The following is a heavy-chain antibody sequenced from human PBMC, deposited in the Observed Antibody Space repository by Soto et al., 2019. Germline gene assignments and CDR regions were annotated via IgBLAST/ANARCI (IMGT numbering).Heavy chain of an antibody. J-gene: IGHJ4*02. CDR2: ITSDGGT. D-gene: IGHD2-8*01. CDR3: VKGGYGNNHIYDI. Sequence: EVQLLESGGGLVQPGGSLRLSCIASGFSFSNYVMTWVRQAPGKGLEWVSSITSDGGTSYADSVKGRLTISRDESKSTLYVQVNSLRAEDTAVYHCVKGGYGNNHIYDIWGQGILVTVTS. V-gene: IGHV3-23*01. CDR1: GFSFSNYV.